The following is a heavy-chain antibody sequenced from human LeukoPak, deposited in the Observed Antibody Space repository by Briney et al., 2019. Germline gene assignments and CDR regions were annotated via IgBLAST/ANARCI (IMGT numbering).Heavy chain of an antibody. CDR2: ISYDGSNK. V-gene: IGHV3-30*18. CDR3: AKDCLGSTSCYYYYYVDV. J-gene: IGHJ6*03. CDR1: GFTFSSYG. Sequence: GGSLRLSCAASGFTFSSYGMHWVRQAPGKGLEWVAVISYDGSNKYYADSVKGRFTISRDNSKNTLYLQMNSLRAEDTAVYYCAKDCLGSTSCYYYYYVDVWGQGTLVTVSS. D-gene: IGHD2-2*01.